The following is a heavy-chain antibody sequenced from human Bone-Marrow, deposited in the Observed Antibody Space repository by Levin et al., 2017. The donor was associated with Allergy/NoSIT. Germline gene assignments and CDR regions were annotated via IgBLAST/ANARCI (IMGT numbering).Heavy chain of an antibody. CDR1: GGSISTGSYY. D-gene: IGHD6-13*01. CDR2: IYFTGAT. CDR3: VRCVNAAGWVWFDP. Sequence: SQTLSLPCSVSGGSISTGSYYWGWIRQPPGKGLEWIGHIYFTGATYSNPSLKSRITISVDTFNNHFSLDLTSVTAADTAVYYCVRCVNAAGWVWFDPWGQGTLVTVSS. V-gene: IGHV4-39*02. J-gene: IGHJ5*02.